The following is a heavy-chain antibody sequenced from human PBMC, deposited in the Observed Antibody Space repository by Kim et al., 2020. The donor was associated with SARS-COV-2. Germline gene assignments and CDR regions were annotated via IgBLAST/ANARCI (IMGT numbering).Heavy chain of an antibody. CDR1: GFSFKSYG. Sequence: GGSLRLSCAASGFSFKSYGMDWVRQAPGKGLQWVALIWYDGSNQDYADSVKGRFTISRKNPKNVLYLQMSNLRPNDTAIYYCATHRGATSGSYMDYWGQGALVSVSS. V-gene: IGHV3-33*01. CDR3: ATHRGATSGSYMDY. D-gene: IGHD1-26*01. J-gene: IGHJ4*02. CDR2: IWYDGSNQ.